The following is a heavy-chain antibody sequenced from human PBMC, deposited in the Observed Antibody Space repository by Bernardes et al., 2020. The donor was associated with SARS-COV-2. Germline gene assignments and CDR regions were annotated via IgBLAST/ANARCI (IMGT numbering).Heavy chain of an antibody. CDR2: IYYSGTT. V-gene: IGHV4-59*08. CDR3: ARHARDCTGGVCQTYYYYALDV. CDR1: GDSIEYYY. J-gene: IGHJ6*02. D-gene: IGHD2-8*02. Sequence: SETLSLTCTVSGDSIEYYYYSWIRQPPGQGLEWIGHIYYSGTTNYSPSLKSRLTISIDTSKNQLSLHLNSVTAADTAVYYCARHARDCTGGVCQTYYYYALDVWGQGTTVTVSS.